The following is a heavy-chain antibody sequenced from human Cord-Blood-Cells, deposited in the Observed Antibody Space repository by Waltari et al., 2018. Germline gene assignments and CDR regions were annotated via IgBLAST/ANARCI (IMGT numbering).Heavy chain of an antibody. V-gene: IGHV4-34*01. CDR1: GGSFIGYY. D-gene: IGHD2-21*01. CDR3: ARVRGVVIAIDY. Sequence: QVQLQQWGAGLLKPSETLSLTCAVYGGSFIGYYWTWIRQPPGKGLEWIGEINHSGSTNYNPSLKSRVTISVDTSKNQFSLKLSSVTAADTAVYYCARVRGVVIAIDYWGQGTLVTVSS. CDR2: INHSGST. J-gene: IGHJ4*02.